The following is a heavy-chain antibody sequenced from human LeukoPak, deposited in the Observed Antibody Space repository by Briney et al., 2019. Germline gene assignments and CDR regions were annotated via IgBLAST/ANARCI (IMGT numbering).Heavy chain of an antibody. Sequence: ASVKVSCKASGFTFTSSAMQWVRQARGQRLEWIGWIVAGSGNTNYAQKFQERVTITRDMSTSRAYMELSSLRSEDTAVYYCAVCPYYYDSSGIIPFDPWGQGTLVTVSS. J-gene: IGHJ5*02. CDR1: GFTFTSSA. CDR3: AVCPYYYDSSGIIPFDP. D-gene: IGHD3-22*01. CDR2: IVAGSGNT. V-gene: IGHV1-58*02.